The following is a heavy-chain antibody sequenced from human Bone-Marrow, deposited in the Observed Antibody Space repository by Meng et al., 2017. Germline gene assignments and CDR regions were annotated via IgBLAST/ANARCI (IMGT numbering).Heavy chain of an antibody. CDR1: GFTFSSYA. D-gene: IGHD6-13*01. CDR3: AKDPGYSSSWNAFDI. Sequence: GESLKISCAASGFTFSSYAMSWVRQAPGKGLEWVSATSGSGGSTYYADSVKGRFTISRDNSKNTLYLQMNSLRAEDTAVYYCAKDPGYSSSWNAFDIWGQGTMVTVSS. CDR2: TSGSGGST. V-gene: IGHV3-23*01. J-gene: IGHJ3*02.